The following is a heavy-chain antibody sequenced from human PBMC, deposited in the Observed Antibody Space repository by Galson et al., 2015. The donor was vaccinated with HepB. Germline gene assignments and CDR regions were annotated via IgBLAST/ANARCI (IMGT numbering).Heavy chain of an antibody. J-gene: IGHJ3*02. Sequence: SLRLSCAASGFTFSSSWMSWVRRAPGKGLEWVANIKEDGSEKYYVDSVKGRFTISRDNAKNSLSLQMSSLTAEDTAVYYCARDGWLHSPHEYDAFDIWGQGTMVTVAS. CDR3: ARDGWLHSPHEYDAFDI. D-gene: IGHD5-24*01. CDR2: IKEDGSEK. V-gene: IGHV3-7*01. CDR1: GFTFSSSW.